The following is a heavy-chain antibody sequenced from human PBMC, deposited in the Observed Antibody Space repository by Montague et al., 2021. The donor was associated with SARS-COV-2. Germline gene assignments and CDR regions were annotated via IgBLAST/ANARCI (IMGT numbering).Heavy chain of an antibody. CDR1: GGSLSRGSYN. Sequence: SETLSLTCTVSGGSLSRGSYNWGWFRQPPGTGLEWIGNTPSSGTIYYKSRVTISVDTYKNQFSLKLNSVTAADTAVYYCARRLGGSGWLDYWGQGTLVTVSS. D-gene: IGHD6-25*01. CDR3: ARRLGGSGWLDY. CDR2: TPSSGTI. V-gene: IGHV4-39*01. J-gene: IGHJ4*02.